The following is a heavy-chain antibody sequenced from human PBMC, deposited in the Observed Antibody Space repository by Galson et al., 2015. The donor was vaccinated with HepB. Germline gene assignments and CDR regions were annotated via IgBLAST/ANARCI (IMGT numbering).Heavy chain of an antibody. D-gene: IGHD2-2*01. CDR2: ISSSSSYI. V-gene: IGHV3-21*01. Sequence: SLRLSCAASGFTFSSYSMNWVRQAPGKGLEWVSSISSSSSYIYYADSVKGRFTISRDNAKNSLYLQMNSLRAEDTAVYYCVSGYCSSTSCNDAFDIWGQGTVVTVSS. J-gene: IGHJ3*02. CDR1: GFTFSSYS. CDR3: VSGYCSSTSCNDAFDI.